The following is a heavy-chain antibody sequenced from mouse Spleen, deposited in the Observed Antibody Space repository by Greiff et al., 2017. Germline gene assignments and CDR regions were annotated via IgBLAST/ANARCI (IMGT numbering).Heavy chain of an antibody. Sequence: QVQLKESGAELARPGASVKMSCKASGYTFTSYTMHWVKQRPGQGLEWIGYINPSSGYTKYNQKFKDKATLTADKSSSTAYMQLSSLTSEDSAVYYCARRRYDYDDGDYYAMDYWGQGTSVTVSS. D-gene: IGHD2-4*01. V-gene: IGHV1-4*01. CDR3: ARRRYDYDDGDYYAMDY. CDR2: INPSSGYT. J-gene: IGHJ4*01. CDR1: GYTFTSYT.